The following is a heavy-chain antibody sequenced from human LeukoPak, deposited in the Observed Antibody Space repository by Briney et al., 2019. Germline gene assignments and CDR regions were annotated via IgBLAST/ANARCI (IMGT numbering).Heavy chain of an antibody. CDR3: AKNRDTAMFRYYYYMDV. CDR1: GFTFSSYA. J-gene: IGHJ6*03. CDR2: IRGSGGST. Sequence: PGGSLRLSCAASGFTFSSYAMSWVRQAPGKGLEWVSAIRGSGGSTYYADSVKGRFTISRDNSKNTLYLQMNSLRAEDTAVYYCAKNRDTAMFRYYYYMDVWGKGTTVTVSS. D-gene: IGHD5-18*01. V-gene: IGHV3-23*01.